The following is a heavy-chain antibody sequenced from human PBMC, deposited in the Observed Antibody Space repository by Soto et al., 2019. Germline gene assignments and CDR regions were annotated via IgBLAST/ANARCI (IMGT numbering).Heavy chain of an antibody. J-gene: IGHJ4*02. Sequence: PGGSLRLSCAASGFTFSSYAMSWVRQAPGKGLEWVSAISGSGGSTYYADSVKGRFTISRDNSKNTLYLQMNSLRAEDTAVYYCAILWQVVIPHSYFDYWGQGTLVTVSS. V-gene: IGHV3-23*01. CDR1: GFTFSSYA. CDR2: ISGSGGST. D-gene: IGHD3-22*01. CDR3: AILWQVVIPHSYFDY.